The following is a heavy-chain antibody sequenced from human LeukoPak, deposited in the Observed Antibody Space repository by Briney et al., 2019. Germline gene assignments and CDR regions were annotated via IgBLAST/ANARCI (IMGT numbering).Heavy chain of an antibody. J-gene: IGHJ4*02. V-gene: IGHV4-59*12. CDR1: GGSISSYY. CDR3: ARDGRGPAAPFDY. CDR2: IYYSGST. Sequence: SETLSLTCTVSGGSISSYYWSWIRQPPGKGLEWIGYIYYSGSTNYNPSLKSRVTISVDTSKNQFSLKLSSVTAADTAVYYCARDGRGPAAPFDYWGQGTLVTVSS. D-gene: IGHD2-2*01.